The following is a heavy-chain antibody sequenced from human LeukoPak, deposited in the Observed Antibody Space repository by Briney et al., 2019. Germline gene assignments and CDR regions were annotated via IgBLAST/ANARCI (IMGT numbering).Heavy chain of an antibody. CDR2: INHSGST. CDR1: GGSFSGYY. V-gene: IGHV4-34*01. J-gene: IGHJ4*02. Sequence: SETLSLTCAVYGGSFSGYYWSWIRQPPGKGLEWIGEINHSGSTNYNPSLKSRVTISVDTSKNQFSLKLSPVTAADTAVYYCARVTLYYYDSSGYYAPFDYWGQGTLVTVSS. D-gene: IGHD3-22*01. CDR3: ARVTLYYYDSSGYYAPFDY.